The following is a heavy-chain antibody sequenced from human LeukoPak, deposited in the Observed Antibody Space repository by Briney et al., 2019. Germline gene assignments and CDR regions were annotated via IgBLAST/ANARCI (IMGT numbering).Heavy chain of an antibody. D-gene: IGHD6-19*01. V-gene: IGHV1-2*02. CDR2: INPNTGGA. Sequence: GASVKVSCKASGYTFTAYYLHWVRQAPGQGLEWMGWINPNTGGAKYAQKFQGRLTMTRDTSISTAYMGLSRLRSDDTAVYYCAKGRVVAGSKSLTYHWLDPWGQGTLVTVSS. J-gene: IGHJ5*02. CDR3: AKGRVVAGSKSLTYHWLDP. CDR1: GYTFTAYY.